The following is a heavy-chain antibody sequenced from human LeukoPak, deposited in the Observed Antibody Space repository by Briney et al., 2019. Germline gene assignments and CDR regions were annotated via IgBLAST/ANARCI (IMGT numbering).Heavy chain of an antibody. CDR1: GFILSRNY. CDR2: IYSGGST. Sequence: GGSLRLSCAASGFILSRNYMRWVRQARGKGVEWVSVIYSGGSTYYADSVKGRFTISRDNSKNTLYLQMNSLRAEDTAVYYCARLDDMAFDYWGQGTLVTVSS. V-gene: IGHV3-53*01. D-gene: IGHD3-22*01. J-gene: IGHJ4*02. CDR3: ARLDDMAFDY.